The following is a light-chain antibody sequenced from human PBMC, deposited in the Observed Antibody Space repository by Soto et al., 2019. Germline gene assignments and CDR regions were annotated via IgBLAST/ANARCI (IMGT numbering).Light chain of an antibody. V-gene: IGLV1-44*01. J-gene: IGLJ1*01. CDR2: TSN. Sequence: ELTQTSSVSVAPGQTARISCGGNNIGGKSVHWYQQLPGTAPKLLIYTSNQRPSGVPDRFSGSKSGTSASLAISGLQSEDEADYYCATWDDSLHGYVFGTGTKVTVL. CDR3: ATWDDSLHGYV. CDR1: NIGGKS.